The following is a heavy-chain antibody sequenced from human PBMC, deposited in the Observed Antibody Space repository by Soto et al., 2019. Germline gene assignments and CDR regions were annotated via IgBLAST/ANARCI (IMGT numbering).Heavy chain of an antibody. J-gene: IGHJ5*02. CDR1: GDSVSSNSAA. V-gene: IGHV6-1*01. CDR3: ARGGGDDILTGNCFDP. Sequence: SQTLSLTCAISGDSVSSNSAAWNWIRQSPSRGLEWLGRTYYRSKWYNDYAVSVKSRITINPDTSKNQFSLQLNSVTPEDTAVYYCARGGGDDILTGNCFDPWGQETLVTVSS. CDR2: TYYRSKWYN. D-gene: IGHD3-9*01.